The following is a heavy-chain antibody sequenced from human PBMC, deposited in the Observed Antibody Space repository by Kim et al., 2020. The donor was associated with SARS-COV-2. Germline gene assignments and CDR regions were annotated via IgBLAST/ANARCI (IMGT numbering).Heavy chain of an antibody. Sequence: ASVKVSCKASGYSFTTYYIHWVRQAPGQGLEWMGIISPSGGRTTYAQRFQGRVTMTRDTSTSTVYMALTSLRFEDTAVYYCARGDYGDYRTPYYFDYWGQGTLVTVSS. D-gene: IGHD4-17*01. CDR2: ISPSGGRT. J-gene: IGHJ4*02. V-gene: IGHV1-46*01. CDR3: ARGDYGDYRTPYYFDY. CDR1: GYSFTTYY.